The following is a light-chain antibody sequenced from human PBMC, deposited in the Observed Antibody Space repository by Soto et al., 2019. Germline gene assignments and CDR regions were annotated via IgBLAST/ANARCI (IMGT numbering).Light chain of an antibody. Sequence: QSALTQPPSASGSPAQSVTISCTGTSSDVGGYNYVSWYQQHPGKAPKLMISEVSKRPSGVPDRFSGSKSGNTASLTVSVLQAEDEADYYCSSFAGNNNLVFGGGTKLTVL. CDR2: EVS. CDR1: SSDVGGYNY. V-gene: IGLV2-8*01. CDR3: SSFAGNNNLV. J-gene: IGLJ2*01.